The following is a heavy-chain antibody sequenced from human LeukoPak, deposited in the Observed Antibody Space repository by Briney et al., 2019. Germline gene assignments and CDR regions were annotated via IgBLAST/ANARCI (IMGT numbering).Heavy chain of an antibody. D-gene: IGHD3-3*01. CDR2: IIPIVGTA. CDR3: ARDGGPPIFGVVITTTNWFDP. V-gene: IGHV1-69*13. J-gene: IGHJ5*02. CDR1: GGAFTSYA. Sequence: SVKVSCKASGGAFTSYAISWVRQAPGQGLEWMGGIIPIVGTANYAQKFQGRVTITADESTSTAYMELSSLRSEDTAVYYCARDGGPPIFGVVITTTNWFDPWGQGTLVTVSS.